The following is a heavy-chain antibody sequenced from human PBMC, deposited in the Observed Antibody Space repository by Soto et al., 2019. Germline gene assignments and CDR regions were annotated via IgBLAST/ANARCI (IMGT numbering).Heavy chain of an antibody. CDR3: ARAQPIPFAEVIVMAAFDI. D-gene: IGHD3-16*02. J-gene: IGHJ3*02. CDR2: INAGNGNT. CDR1: GYTFTSYA. V-gene: IGHV1-3*01. Sequence: QVQLVQSGAEVKKPGASVKVSCKASGYTFTSYAMHWVRQAPGQRIEWMGWINAGNGNTKYSQKFQGRVTITRDTSVSTASMELSSLLSEDTAVYSSARAQPIPFAEVIVMAAFDIWGHGTMYTVSS.